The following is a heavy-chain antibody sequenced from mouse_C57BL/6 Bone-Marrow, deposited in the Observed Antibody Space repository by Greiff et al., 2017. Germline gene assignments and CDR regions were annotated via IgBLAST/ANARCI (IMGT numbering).Heavy chain of an antibody. CDR2: ISDGGSYT. D-gene: IGHD2-3*01. CDR3: ARESQVYDGYYWYFDV. Sequence: EVQLVESGGGLVKPGGSLKLSCAASGFTFSSYAMPWVRQTPEKRLEWVATISDGGSYTYYPDNVKGRFTISRDNAKNNLYLQMSHLKSEDTAMYYCARESQVYDGYYWYFDVWGTGTTVTVSS. J-gene: IGHJ1*03. V-gene: IGHV5-4*01. CDR1: GFTFSSYA.